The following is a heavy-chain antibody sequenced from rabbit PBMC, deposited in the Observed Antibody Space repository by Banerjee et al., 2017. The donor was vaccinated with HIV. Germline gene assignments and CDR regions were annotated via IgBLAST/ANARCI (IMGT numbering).Heavy chain of an antibody. D-gene: IGHD1-1*01. CDR1: GFTLSSYW. CDR3: ATSYVGSSGDWYFSL. J-gene: IGHJ4*01. V-gene: IGHV1S47*01. Sequence: QEQLEESGGDLVQPEGSLTLTCKASGFTLSSYWMWWVRQAPGKGLEWIACIGAGSGATYYANWVNGRFSISRSTSLNTVTLQMTSLTAADTATYFCATSYVGSSGDWYFSLWGQGTLVTVS. CDR2: IGAGSGAT.